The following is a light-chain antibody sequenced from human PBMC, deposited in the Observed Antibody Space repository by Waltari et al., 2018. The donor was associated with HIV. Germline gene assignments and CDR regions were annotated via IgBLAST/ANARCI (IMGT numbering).Light chain of an antibody. CDR1: RSLLYTYNNKNS. Sequence: DVVVTQSPESLTLSVGERATLKCNSSRSLLYTYNNKNSLAWYQQKPGQRPRLLIYWASTRDSGVPDRFNGSGSGTDFTLTISSLQAEDVAFYSCQQYYSLPYTFGQGTKLEIK. CDR2: WAS. J-gene: IGKJ2*01. V-gene: IGKV4-1*01. CDR3: QQYYSLPYT.